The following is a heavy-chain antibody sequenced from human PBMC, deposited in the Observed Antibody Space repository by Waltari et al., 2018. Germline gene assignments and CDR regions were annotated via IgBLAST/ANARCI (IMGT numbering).Heavy chain of an antibody. CDR2: IYYSGST. Sequence: QVQLQESGPGLVKPSETLSLTCTVSGGSISSYYWSWIRQPPGKGLEWIGYIYYSGSTNYNPSLKSRVTISVDTSKNQFSLKLSSVTAADTAVYYCARDGMDTAMRSYYMDVWGKGTTVTVSS. J-gene: IGHJ6*03. V-gene: IGHV4-59*01. CDR3: ARDGMDTAMRSYYMDV. CDR1: GGSISSYY. D-gene: IGHD5-18*01.